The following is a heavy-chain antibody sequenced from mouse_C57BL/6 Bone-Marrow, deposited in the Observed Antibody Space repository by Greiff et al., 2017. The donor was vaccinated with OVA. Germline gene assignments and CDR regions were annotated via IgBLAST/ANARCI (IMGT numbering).Heavy chain of an antibody. J-gene: IGHJ1*03. D-gene: IGHD1-1*01. CDR1: GFSLTSYG. CDR3: AKTYYGSSPLYWYFDV. CDR2: IWRGGST. V-gene: IGHV2-5*01. Sequence: QVQLQQSGPGLVQPSQRLSITCTVSGFSLTSYGVHWVRQSPGKGLEWLGVIWRGGSTDYNAAFMSRLSITKDNSKSQVFFKMNSLQADDTAIYYCAKTYYGSSPLYWYFDVWGTGTTVTVSS.